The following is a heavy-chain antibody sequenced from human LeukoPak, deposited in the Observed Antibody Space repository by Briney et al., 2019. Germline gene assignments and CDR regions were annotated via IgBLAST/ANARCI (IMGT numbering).Heavy chain of an antibody. V-gene: IGHV4-39*07. CDR3: AGGDCSSTSCYSLFDY. J-gene: IGHJ4*02. CDR2: IYYSGST. CDR1: GGSISSSSYY. Sequence: SETLSLTCTVSGGSISSSSYYWGWIRQPPGKGLEWIGSIYYSGSTYYNPFLKSRVTISVDTSKNQFSLKLSSVTAADTAVYYCAGGDCSSTSCYSLFDYWGQGTLVTVSS. D-gene: IGHD2-2*02.